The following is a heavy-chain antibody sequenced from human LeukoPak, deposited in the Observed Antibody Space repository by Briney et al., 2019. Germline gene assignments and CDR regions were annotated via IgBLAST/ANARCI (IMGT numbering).Heavy chain of an antibody. CDR2: IDARSGIT. D-gene: IGHD3-3*01. CDR3: ARTYDFGRGPPGDAFDN. CDR1: GFTFSSYW. Sequence: PGGSLRLSCAASGFTFSSYWMSWVRQAPGKGPEWVSYIDARSGITYYADSVQGRFTISRDDAKESVFLQMNSLRADDTAVYYCARTYDFGRGPPGDAFDNWGPGTLVIVSS. V-gene: IGHV3-48*01. J-gene: IGHJ3*02.